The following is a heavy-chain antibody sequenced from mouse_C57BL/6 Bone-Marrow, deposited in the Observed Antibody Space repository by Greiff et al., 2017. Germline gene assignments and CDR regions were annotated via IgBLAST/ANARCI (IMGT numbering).Heavy chain of an antibody. CDR2: ISSGGSYT. Sequence: EVQGVESGGDLVKPGGSLKLSCAASGFTFSSYGMSWVRQTPDKRLEWVATISSGGSYTYYPDSVKGRFTISRDKATNTLYLQMSSLKSEDTPMYYCARPSVVAPSRWYFDVWGTGTTVTVSS. CDR3: ARPSVVAPSRWYFDV. V-gene: IGHV5-6*01. D-gene: IGHD1-1*01. J-gene: IGHJ1*03. CDR1: GFTFSSYG.